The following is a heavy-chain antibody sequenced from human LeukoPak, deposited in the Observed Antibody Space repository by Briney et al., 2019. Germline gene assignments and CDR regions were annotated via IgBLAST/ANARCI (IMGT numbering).Heavy chain of an antibody. D-gene: IGHD3-9*01. CDR1: GYTFTNYG. Sequence: ASVKVSCKASGYTFTNYGISWVRQAPGQGLEWMGWISAYNGNTNYAQKLQGRVTMTTDTSTSTAYMELRSLRSDDTAVYYCARDPVARLVASYNWFDPWGQGTLVTVSS. CDR2: ISAYNGNT. V-gene: IGHV1-18*01. CDR3: ARDPVARLVASYNWFDP. J-gene: IGHJ5*02.